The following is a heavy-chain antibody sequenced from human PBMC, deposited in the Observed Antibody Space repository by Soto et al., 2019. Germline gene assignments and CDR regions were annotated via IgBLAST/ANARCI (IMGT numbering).Heavy chain of an antibody. D-gene: IGHD5-18*01. Sequence: QVQLVQSGAEVKKPGSSVKVSCKASGGTFSSYAISWVRQAPGQGLEWMGGIIPIFGTANYAQKFQGRVTITAEESTSTAYMELSRLRSEDTAVYYWASGGDGYNCLSFDYWGQGTLVTVSS. J-gene: IGHJ4*02. CDR2: IIPIFGTA. CDR1: GGTFSSYA. V-gene: IGHV1-69*01. CDR3: ASGGDGYNCLSFDY.